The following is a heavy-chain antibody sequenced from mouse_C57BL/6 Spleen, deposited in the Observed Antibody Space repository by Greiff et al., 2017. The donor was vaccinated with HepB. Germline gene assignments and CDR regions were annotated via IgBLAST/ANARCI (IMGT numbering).Heavy chain of an antibody. CDR1: GFTFSDYG. D-gene: IGHD2-4*01. CDR2: ISSGSSTI. J-gene: IGHJ3*01. CDR3: ARRVDYDYEDWFAY. V-gene: IGHV5-17*01. Sequence: EVKLVESGGGLVKPGGSLKLSCAASGFTFSDYGMHWVRQAPEKGLEWVAYISSGSSTIYYADTVKGRFTISRDNAKNTLFLQMTSLRSEDTAMYYCARRVDYDYEDWFAYWGQGTLVTVSA.